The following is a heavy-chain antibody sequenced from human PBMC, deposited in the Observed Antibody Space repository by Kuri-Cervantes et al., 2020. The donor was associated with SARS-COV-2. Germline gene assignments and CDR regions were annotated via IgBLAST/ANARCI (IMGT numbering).Heavy chain of an antibody. V-gene: IGHV3-33*08. CDR3: ARGAANYYYMDV. CDR2: IWYDGENE. Sequence: LSLTCVASGFTFSNYFSHWVRQAPGKGLEWVAVIWYDGENEYYAGSVKGRFTISRDNSKNTVSLHMNSLHAEDTAMYYCARGAANYYYMDVWGKGTTVTVSS. D-gene: IGHD3-16*01. CDR1: GFTFSNYF. J-gene: IGHJ6*03.